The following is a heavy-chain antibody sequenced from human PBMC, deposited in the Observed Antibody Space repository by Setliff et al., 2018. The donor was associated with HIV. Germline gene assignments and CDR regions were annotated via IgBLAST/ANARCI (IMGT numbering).Heavy chain of an antibody. J-gene: IGHJ4*02. Sequence: PSETLSLTCTVSGGSISNSSSYWGWIRQPPGKGLEWIGEINHSGSTNYNSSLKSRVTISVDTSKNQFSLKLTSVTAADTGVYHCARVGVRNWNDDGIDYWGQGTLVTVSS. V-gene: IGHV4-39*01. CDR3: ARVGVRNWNDDGIDY. CDR2: INHSGST. D-gene: IGHD1-1*01. CDR1: GGSISNSSSY.